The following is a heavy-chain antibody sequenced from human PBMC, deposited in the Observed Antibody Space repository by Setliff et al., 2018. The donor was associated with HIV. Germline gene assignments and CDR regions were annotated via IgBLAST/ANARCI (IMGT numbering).Heavy chain of an antibody. CDR1: GYTLTELS. J-gene: IGHJ3*02. Sequence: GASVKVSCKVSGYTLTELSIHWVRQAPGKGLEWMGGFDPEKGETVYAQKLQGRVTMTDDTSTDTAYMELSSLRSEDTAVYFCWFGEPVGPFDIWGQGTRVTVSS. CDR2: FDPEKGET. V-gene: IGHV1-24*01. CDR3: WFGEPVGPFDI. D-gene: IGHD3-10*01.